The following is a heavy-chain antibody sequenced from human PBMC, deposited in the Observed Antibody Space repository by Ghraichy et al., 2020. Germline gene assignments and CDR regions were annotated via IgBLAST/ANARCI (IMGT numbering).Heavy chain of an antibody. D-gene: IGHD7-27*01. CDR2: IYYSGST. J-gene: IGHJ6*02. Sequence: SETLSLTCTVSGGSISSNNWTWSLQPPRKELEWRGCIYYSGSTNYNPSLKSRVAISVDTSKNQFSLKLSSVPAADTAVYYCGKILGHPGSIYGMDVWSQGTRVTVSS. CDR1: GGSISSNN. CDR3: GKILGHPGSIYGMDV. V-gene: IGHV4-59*01.